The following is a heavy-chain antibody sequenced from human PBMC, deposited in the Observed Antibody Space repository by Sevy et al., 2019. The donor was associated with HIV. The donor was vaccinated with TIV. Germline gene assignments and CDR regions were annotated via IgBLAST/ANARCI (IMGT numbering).Heavy chain of an antibody. D-gene: IGHD2-2*01. CDR3: ARDPCSSTSCYLYYGRDV. Sequence: GGSLRLSCAASGFTFSSYGMHWVRQAPGKGLEWVAVIWYDGSNKYYADSVKGRFTISRDNSKNTLYLQMNSLRAEETDVYYCARDPCSSTSCYLYYGRDVWGQGTTVTVSS. CDR2: IWYDGSNK. CDR1: GFTFSSYG. V-gene: IGHV3-33*01. J-gene: IGHJ6*02.